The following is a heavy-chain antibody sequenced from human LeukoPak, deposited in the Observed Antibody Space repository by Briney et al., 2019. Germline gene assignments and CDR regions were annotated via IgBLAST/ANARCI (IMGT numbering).Heavy chain of an antibody. D-gene: IGHD3-16*01. Sequence: GESLQISCQGSGYNFISSWVAWVRPTPGKGLEWMGIIFPADSSTRYSPSFQGQVTISADKSISTAYLHWSSLKASDSALYYCASRNSASYWYFDIWGRGTRVTVSS. V-gene: IGHV5-51*01. J-gene: IGHJ2*01. CDR1: GYNFISSW. CDR2: IFPADSST. CDR3: ASRNSASYWYFDI.